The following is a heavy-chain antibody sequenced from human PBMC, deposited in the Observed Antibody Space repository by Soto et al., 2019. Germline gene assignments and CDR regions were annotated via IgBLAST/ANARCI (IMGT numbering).Heavy chain of an antibody. CDR1: NASITASSYF. CDR2: IYYRGTT. D-gene: IGHD2-21*01. J-gene: IGHJ4*02. V-gene: IGHV4-39*01. CDR3: TRRVVAYGRSDH. Sequence: PSETLSLTCSVSNASITASSYFWDWIRQPPGKGLEWIGSIYYRGTTYYSPSLKSRVTLSVDTSRNQFYLNLTSVTAADTAVYYCTRRVVAYGRSDHWGQGTLVTVSS.